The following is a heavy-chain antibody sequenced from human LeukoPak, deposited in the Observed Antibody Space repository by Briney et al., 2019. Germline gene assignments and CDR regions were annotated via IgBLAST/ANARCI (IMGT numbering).Heavy chain of an antibody. CDR2: IWFDGSQK. V-gene: IGHV3-33*01. J-gene: IGHJ4*02. CDR1: GFTFSNYG. Sequence: GGSLRLSCAASGFTFSNYGMHWVRQAPGKGLEWVAVIWFDGSQKDYADSVKGRFTISRDTSRNTLYLQMNSLRAEDTAVYYCASQNRYCSSTNCSFDYWGQGTLVTVSS. D-gene: IGHD2-2*01. CDR3: ASQNRYCSSTNCSFDY.